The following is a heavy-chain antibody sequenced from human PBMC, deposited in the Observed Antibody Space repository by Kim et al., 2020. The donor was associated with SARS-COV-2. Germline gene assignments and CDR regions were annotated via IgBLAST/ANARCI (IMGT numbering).Heavy chain of an antibody. CDR2: TSGSGGTT. CDR3: AREGNWYFDV. Sequence: GGSLRLSCAASGFTFRSYAMNWVRQAPGEGLDWVSATSGSGGTTKYADSVKGRFTMSRDNAKNTLYLQMTSLRAKDTAIYYCAREGNWYFDVWGRGTLVTVSS. J-gene: IGHJ2*01. CDR1: GFTFRSYA. V-gene: IGHV3-23*01. D-gene: IGHD1-26*01.